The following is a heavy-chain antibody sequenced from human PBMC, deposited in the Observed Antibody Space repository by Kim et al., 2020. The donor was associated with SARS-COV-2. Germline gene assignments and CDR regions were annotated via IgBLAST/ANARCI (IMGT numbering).Heavy chain of an antibody. Sequence: SETLSLTCTVSGGSISSDYWSWIRQPPGKGLEWIGYVYYTGSTNYNPSLKSRVTISVDTSKNQFSLKLNSVTAADTAVYYCARVETYYQYSGRHYWHFDLWGRGTLVTVSS. D-gene: IGHD3-10*01. V-gene: IGHV4-59*01. J-gene: IGHJ2*01. CDR2: VYYTGST. CDR3: ARVETYYQYSGRHYWHFDL. CDR1: GGSISSDY.